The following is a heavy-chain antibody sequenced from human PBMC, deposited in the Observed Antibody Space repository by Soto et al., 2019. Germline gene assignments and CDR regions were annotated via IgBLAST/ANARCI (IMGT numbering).Heavy chain of an antibody. V-gene: IGHV1-18*01. CDR3: ARCIQGDYYYATDV. CDR2: INADYGNT. D-gene: IGHD5-18*01. CDR1: GYTFYSHS. J-gene: IGHJ6*02. Sequence: QAQLVQSGAEVRKPGASVKVSCKASGYTFYSHSISWVRQAPGQGLEWMGRINADYGNTQYAQKFRGRVTMTTDTSTTTVYMELTNLRSDDTAVYYCARCIQGDYYYATDVWGQGTTVTVSS.